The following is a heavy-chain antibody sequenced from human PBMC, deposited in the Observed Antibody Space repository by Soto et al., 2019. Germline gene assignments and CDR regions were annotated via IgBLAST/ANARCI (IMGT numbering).Heavy chain of an antibody. CDR1: GYTFTGYY. Sequence: ASVKVSCKASGYTFTGYYVHWVRQAPGQGLEGVGWSNPNSGDTYLAQRFQGRVTMNRDTSIGTAYMELRGLTSDDTAEYYCAKGGAIVAAGTRAYLYNAMDVWGQGTTVTVSS. V-gene: IGHV1-2*02. J-gene: IGHJ6*02. D-gene: IGHD1-26*01. CDR2: SNPNSGDT. CDR3: AKGGAIVAAGTRAYLYNAMDV.